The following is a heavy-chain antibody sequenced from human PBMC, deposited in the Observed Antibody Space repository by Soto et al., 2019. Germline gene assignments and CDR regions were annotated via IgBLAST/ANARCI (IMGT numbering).Heavy chain of an antibody. CDR2: ISSGTSNI. D-gene: IGHD3-10*01. V-gene: IGHV3-48*01. CDR3: ARDLYGDPRDYFQY. J-gene: IGHJ1*01. Sequence: PGGSLRLSCAASGFTFSSYSMNWVRQAPGKGLEWVSYISSGTSNIYYADSVKGRFTISRDNAKNSLYLQLNSLRAEDTAVYYCARDLYGDPRDYFQYWGQGTLVTVSS. CDR1: GFTFSSYS.